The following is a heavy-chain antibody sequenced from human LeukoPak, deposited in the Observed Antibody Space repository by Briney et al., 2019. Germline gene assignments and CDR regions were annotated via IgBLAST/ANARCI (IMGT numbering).Heavy chain of an antibody. V-gene: IGHV4-39*07. CDR2: MYYSGST. J-gene: IGHJ5*02. CDR1: GGSISSSSYY. D-gene: IGHD3-22*01. CDR3: ARDQGSGYRWRPYGWFDP. Sequence: SETPSLTCTVSGGSISSSSYYWGWIRQPPGKGLEWIGSMYYSGSTYYNPSLKSRVTISVDTSKNQFSLKLSSVTAADTAIYYCARDQGSGYRWRPYGWFDPWGQGTLVTVSS.